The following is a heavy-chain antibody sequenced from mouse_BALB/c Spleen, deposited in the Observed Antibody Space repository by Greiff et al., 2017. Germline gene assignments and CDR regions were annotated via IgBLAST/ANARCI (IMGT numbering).Heavy chain of an antibody. CDR1: GYTFSSYW. CDR2: ILPGSGST. V-gene: IGHV1-9*01. D-gene: IGHD2-1*01. CDR3: ACSLDGNYDPYAMDY. Sequence: QVQLQQSGAELMKPGASVKISCKATGYTFSSYWIEWVKQRPGHGLEWIGEILPGSGSTNYNEKFKGKATFTADTSSNTAYMQLSSLTSEDTAVYSCACSLDGNYDPYAMDYWGQGTSVTVS. J-gene: IGHJ4*01.